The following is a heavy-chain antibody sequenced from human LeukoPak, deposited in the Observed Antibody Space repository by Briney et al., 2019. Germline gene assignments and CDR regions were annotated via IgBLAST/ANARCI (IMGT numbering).Heavy chain of an antibody. CDR1: GFPFRGYA. D-gene: IGHD1-1*01. V-gene: IGHV3-23*01. CDR2: ISDESETT. Sequence: GGSLRLSCVASGFPFRGYALGWVRLAAGKGLECVSVISDESETTYSDSVKGRFTISRDNSKNTIFLQMESLRVEDSALYFCAKVGSWNAKNYFDSWGQGTLVTVSS. J-gene: IGHJ4*02. CDR3: AKVGSWNAKNYFDS.